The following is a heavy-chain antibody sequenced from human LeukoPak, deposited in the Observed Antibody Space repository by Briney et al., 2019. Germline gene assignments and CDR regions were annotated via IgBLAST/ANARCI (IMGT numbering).Heavy chain of an antibody. D-gene: IGHD4-17*01. V-gene: IGHV4-4*07. Sequence: SETLSLTCAVSGGSISSSNWWSWIRQPAGKGLEWIGRIYTSGSTNYNPSLKSRVTISVDTSKNQFSLKLSSVTAADTAVYYCARGDKLRSAFDYWGQGTLVTVSS. CDR3: ARGDKLRSAFDY. J-gene: IGHJ4*02. CDR1: GGSISSSNW. CDR2: IYTSGST.